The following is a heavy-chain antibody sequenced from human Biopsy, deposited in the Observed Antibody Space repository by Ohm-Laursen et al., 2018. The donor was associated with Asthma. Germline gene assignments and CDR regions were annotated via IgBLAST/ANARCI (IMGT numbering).Heavy chain of an antibody. V-gene: IGHV1-24*01. CDR2: HDHEEGGT. CDR1: GGTFSNFA. J-gene: IGHJ4*02. D-gene: IGHD4-17*01. CDR3: ASDFPKDYVRCNFQF. Sequence: ASVKVSCKAPGGTFSNFAISWVQQAPGQGLEWMGGHDHEEGGTVNARRFQGRVTMTEDTSTDTAYMELSSLSSDGTAVYYCASDFPKDYVRCNFQFWGQGTLVTVSS.